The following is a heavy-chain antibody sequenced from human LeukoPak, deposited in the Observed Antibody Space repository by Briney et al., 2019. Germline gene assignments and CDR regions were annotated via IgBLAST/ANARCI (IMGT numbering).Heavy chain of an antibody. J-gene: IGHJ4*02. CDR2: IKTDGSTT. Sequence: GGSLRLSCVASGFNFSTSAMNWVRQAPGKGLVWVSRIKTDGSTTTYADSAKGRVTVSRDNAKNTLYLQMNSLRAADPAVYYCARGGSPFYWGQGTLVSVSS. D-gene: IGHD3-10*01. CDR1: GFNFSTSA. CDR3: ARGGSPFY. V-gene: IGHV3-74*01.